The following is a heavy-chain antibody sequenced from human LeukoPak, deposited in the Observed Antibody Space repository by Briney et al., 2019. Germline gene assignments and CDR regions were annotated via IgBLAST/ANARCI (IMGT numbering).Heavy chain of an antibody. J-gene: IGHJ5*01. CDR3: ARVKLLYDSSGDSSWFDS. CDR2: IYSSGNT. CDR1: GGSISNYY. D-gene: IGHD3-22*01. Sequence: SETLSLTCTASGGSISNYYWSWIRQPPGKGLEWIGYIYSSGNTNYNPALKSRVTISVDKSKNQFSLRLSSVTAADTAVYYCARVKLLYDSSGDSSWFDSWGRGTQVTVSS. V-gene: IGHV4-59*01.